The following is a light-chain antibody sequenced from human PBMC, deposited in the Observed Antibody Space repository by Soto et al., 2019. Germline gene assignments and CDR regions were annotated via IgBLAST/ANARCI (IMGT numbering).Light chain of an antibody. J-gene: IGKJ3*01. Sequence: AIQMTQSPSSLSASIGDRVTITCRASQGIRNDLGWYQQKPEKAPKVLIYASSNLHSGVPSRFSGSGSGTDFTLTISSLQPEDFATYYCLQDYNYPHTFGPGTKVDIK. V-gene: IGKV1-6*01. CDR2: ASS. CDR3: LQDYNYPHT. CDR1: QGIRND.